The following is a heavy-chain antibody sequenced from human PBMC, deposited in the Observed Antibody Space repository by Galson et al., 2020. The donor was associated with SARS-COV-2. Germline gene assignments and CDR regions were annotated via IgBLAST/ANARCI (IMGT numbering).Heavy chain of an antibody. CDR2: VYPSGRT. J-gene: IGHJ2*01. D-gene: IGHD2-21*02. Sequence: SETLSLTCTVSGYSVSTTNYWGWVRQPPGRGLEWIGSVYPSGRTYYTQSLKSRVTISVDTSKNPFSLRLDSVTAADTAHYYCARQGVNMIRVVTVPGGYFDLWGRGTLVTVSS. CDR3: ARQGVNMIRVVTVPGGYFDL. V-gene: IGHV4-38-2*02. CDR1: GYSVSTTNY.